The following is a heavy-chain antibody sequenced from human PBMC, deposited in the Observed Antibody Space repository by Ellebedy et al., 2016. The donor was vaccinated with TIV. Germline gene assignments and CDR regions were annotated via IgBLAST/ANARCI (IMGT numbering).Heavy chain of an antibody. CDR1: GFSFSSYT. Sequence: GESLKISCAASGFSFSSYTMNWVRQAPGKGLEWVASISLSSTYIYYADSVKGRFTISRDNAKDSLYLQMNSLRAEDTAVYYCARLTFGGFIVQGEFECWGQGTQVTVSS. CDR2: ISLSSTYI. D-gene: IGHD3-16*02. J-gene: IGHJ4*02. V-gene: IGHV3-21*01. CDR3: ARLTFGGFIVQGEFEC.